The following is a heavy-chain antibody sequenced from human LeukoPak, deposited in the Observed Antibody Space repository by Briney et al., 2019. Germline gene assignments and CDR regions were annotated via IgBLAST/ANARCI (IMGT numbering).Heavy chain of an antibody. CDR3: ASTYSYGSGSSGYNWFDP. CDR2: IKQDGSEK. J-gene: IGHJ5*02. V-gene: IGHV3-7*01. CDR1: GFTFSSYW. D-gene: IGHD3-10*01. Sequence: GGSLRLSCAASGFTFSSYWMSWVRQAPGKGLEWVANIKQDGSEKYYVDSVKGRFTISRDNAKNSLYLQMNSLRAKDTAVYYCASTYSYGSGSSGYNWFDPWGQGTLVTVSS.